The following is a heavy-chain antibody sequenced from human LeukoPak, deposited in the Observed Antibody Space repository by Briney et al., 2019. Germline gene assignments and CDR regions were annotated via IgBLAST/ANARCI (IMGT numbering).Heavy chain of an antibody. D-gene: IGHD2-15*01. V-gene: IGHV3-9*01. J-gene: IGHJ4*02. Sequence: GGSLRLSCAASGFTFDDYAMHWVRQAPGKGLEWVSGISWNSGSIGYADSVKGRFTISRDNAKNSLYLQMSSLRAEDTALYYCAKDILNSSWNYYDYWGQGTLVTVSS. CDR2: ISWNSGSI. CDR3: AKDILNSSWNYYDY. CDR1: GFTFDDYA.